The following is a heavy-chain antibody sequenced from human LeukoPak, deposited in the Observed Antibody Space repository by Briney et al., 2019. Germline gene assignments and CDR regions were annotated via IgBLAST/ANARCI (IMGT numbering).Heavy chain of an antibody. V-gene: IGHV3-23*01. J-gene: IGHJ4*02. CDR3: AKDLYNYDFWSGYYFDY. CDR1: GFTFSSCG. CDR2: ISSGGTST. Sequence: GGSLRLSCAASGFTFSSCGMSWVRQAPGKGLEWVSSISSGGTSTYYADSVKGRFTISRDNSKNTLHLQMNSLRAEDTAVYYCAKDLYNYDFWSGYYFDYWGQGTLVTVSS. D-gene: IGHD3-3*01.